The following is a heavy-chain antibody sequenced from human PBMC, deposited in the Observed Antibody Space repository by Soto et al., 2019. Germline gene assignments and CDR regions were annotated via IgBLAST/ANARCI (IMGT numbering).Heavy chain of an antibody. CDR1: EYTFTDNY. CDR2: LNPNSGAT. V-gene: IGHV1-2*02. CDR3: ARQSCGSTSCFYDY. Sequence: ASVKVSCKTSEYTFTDNYIYWIRQAPGQGLEWMGWLNPNSGATDFAQRFQGRVTLISDTSISTAYMELNRLTSDDTAVFYCARQSCGSTSCFYDYWGPGTLVTVSS. J-gene: IGHJ4*02. D-gene: IGHD2-2*01.